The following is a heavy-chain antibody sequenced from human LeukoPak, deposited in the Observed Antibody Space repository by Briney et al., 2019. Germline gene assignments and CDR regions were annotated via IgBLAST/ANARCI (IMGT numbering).Heavy chain of an antibody. Sequence: PGGSLRLSCAASGFTFSSYSMNWVRQAPGKGLEWVSYISSSSSTIYYADSVKGRFTISRDNAKNSLYLQMNSLRAEDTAVYYCARERYYYGSGSYYRMTLDVWGKGTTVTISS. J-gene: IGHJ6*04. CDR1: GFTFSSYS. V-gene: IGHV3-48*01. CDR3: ARERYYYGSGSYYRMTLDV. D-gene: IGHD3-10*01. CDR2: ISSSSSTI.